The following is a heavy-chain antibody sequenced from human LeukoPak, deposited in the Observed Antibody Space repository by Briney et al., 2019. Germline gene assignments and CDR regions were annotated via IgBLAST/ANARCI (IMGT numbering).Heavy chain of an antibody. Sequence: SGPALVKPTQTLTLTCTFSGFSLSTSGVGVGWIRQPPGKALEWLALIYWNDDKRYSPSLKSRLTITKDTSKNQVVLTMTNMDPVDTATYYCAHSPASSSSPYYFDYWGQGTLVTVSS. J-gene: IGHJ4*02. CDR3: AHSPASSSSPYYFDY. V-gene: IGHV2-5*01. CDR2: IYWNDDK. D-gene: IGHD6-13*01. CDR1: GFSLSTSGVG.